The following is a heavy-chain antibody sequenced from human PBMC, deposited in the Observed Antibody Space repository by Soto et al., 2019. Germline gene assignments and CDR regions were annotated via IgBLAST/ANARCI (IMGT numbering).Heavy chain of an antibody. D-gene: IGHD2-15*01. V-gene: IGHV4-30-4*08. Sequence: SETLSLTCTVSGDSLSRADYCWSWIRQAPGKGLEWIGYICYGGSTYHNPSLKSRTSMSLDTSKKQFSLTLTSVTAADTAVYYCAIQEGGLFDYWGQGRLVTVSS. CDR1: GDSLSRADYC. CDR3: AIQEGGLFDY. J-gene: IGHJ4*02. CDR2: ICYGGST.